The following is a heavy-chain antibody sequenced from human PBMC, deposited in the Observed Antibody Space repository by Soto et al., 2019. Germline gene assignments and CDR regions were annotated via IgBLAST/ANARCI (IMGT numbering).Heavy chain of an antibody. J-gene: IGHJ6*02. V-gene: IGHV4-59*01. CDR2: ISNTVSA. Sequence: SETLSLTCTVSGGSINYSYWTWVRQPPGKGLEWIGYISNTVSANYNASLKSRLTISVDTSKNQFSLKLSSVTAADTALYYCARVTYGYYNDAMDVWGQGTRVTVSS. CDR3: ARVTYGYYNDAMDV. D-gene: IGHD4-17*01. CDR1: GGSINYSY.